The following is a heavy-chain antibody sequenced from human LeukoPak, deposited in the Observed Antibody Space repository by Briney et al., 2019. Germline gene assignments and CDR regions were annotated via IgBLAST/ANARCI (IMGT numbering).Heavy chain of an antibody. CDR1: GYTFTKSW. CDR3: ARQNDFRLDY. J-gene: IGHJ4*02. CDR2: VYPGDSDT. Sequence: GESLKISCKGSGYTFTKSWIGWVRQMPGKGLESMGIVYPGDSDTRYSPSLQGQVTISVDTSIGTAYLQWSSLKASDTAIYYCARQNDFRLDYWGQGTLVTVSS. V-gene: IGHV5-51*01. D-gene: IGHD3-3*01.